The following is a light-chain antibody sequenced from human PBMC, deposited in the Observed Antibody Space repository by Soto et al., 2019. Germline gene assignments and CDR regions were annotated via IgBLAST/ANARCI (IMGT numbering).Light chain of an antibody. J-gene: IGKJ1*01. CDR1: QSVSSSY. CDR2: GAS. CDR3: QQYASSPRT. Sequence: EIVLTQSPGTLSLSPGERATLSCRASQSVSSSYLAWYQQKPGQAPRLLIYGASSRATGIPDRFSGSGSGTDVTLTISRLEPEDFAGYYCQQYASSPRTFGQGTRWIS. V-gene: IGKV3-20*01.